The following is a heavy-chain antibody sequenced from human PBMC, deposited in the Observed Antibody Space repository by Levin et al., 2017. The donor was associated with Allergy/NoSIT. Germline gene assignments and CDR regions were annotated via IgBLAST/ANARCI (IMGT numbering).Heavy chain of an antibody. CDR2: ISSGSSYI. CDR3: TRDAYSSSSFDY. V-gene: IGHV3-21*01. J-gene: IGHJ4*02. Sequence: GGSLRLSCAGSGFTFSDYSMNWVRQAPGKGLEWVASISSGSSYIHYADSLKGRFTISRDNAKNSLYLQMSSLGADDTAVYYCTRDAYSSSSFDYWGQGTLVTVSS. D-gene: IGHD6-13*01. CDR1: GFTFSDYS.